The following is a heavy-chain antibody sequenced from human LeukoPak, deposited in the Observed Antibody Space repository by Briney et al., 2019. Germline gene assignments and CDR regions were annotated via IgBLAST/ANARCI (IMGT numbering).Heavy chain of an antibody. CDR2: IGAYNGNT. J-gene: IGHJ4*02. CDR3: ARSDIVLPSQNDY. CDR1: GYTFTTYG. Sequence: ASVKVSCKASGYTFTTYGISWVRQAPGQGVEWMGWIGAYNGNTKYVQKLQGRVTMTTDTSTSTAYMELRSLRSDDTAVYYCARSDIVLPSQNDYWGQGTLVTVSS. V-gene: IGHV1-18*01. D-gene: IGHD5-12*01.